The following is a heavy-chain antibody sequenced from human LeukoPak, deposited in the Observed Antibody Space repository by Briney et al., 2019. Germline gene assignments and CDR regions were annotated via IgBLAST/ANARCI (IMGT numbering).Heavy chain of an antibody. CDR1: GGSISSYY. CDR3: ARAPPPWSSPNWFDP. J-gene: IGHJ5*02. V-gene: IGHV4-59*01. CDR2: IYYSGST. Sequence: SETLSLTCTVSGGSISSYYWSWIRQPPGKGLEWIGYIYYSGSTNYNPSLKSRVTISVDTSKNQFSLKLSSVTAADTAVYYCARAPPPWSSPNWFDPWGQGTLVTVSS. D-gene: IGHD2-2*01.